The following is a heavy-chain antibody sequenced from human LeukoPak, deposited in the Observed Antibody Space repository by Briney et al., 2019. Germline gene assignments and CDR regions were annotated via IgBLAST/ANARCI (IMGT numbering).Heavy chain of an antibody. D-gene: IGHD3-22*01. CDR1: GGSIRSGGYY. J-gene: IGHJ6*03. CDR2: IYYSGST. Sequence: SETLSLTCTVSGGSIRSGGYYWSWIRQHPGKGLEWIGYIYYSGSTYYNPSLKSRVTISVDTSKNQFSLKLSSVTAADTAVYYCARDYYYDSSGYYYYYMDVWGKGTTVTVPS. V-gene: IGHV4-31*03. CDR3: ARDYYYDSSGYYYYYMDV.